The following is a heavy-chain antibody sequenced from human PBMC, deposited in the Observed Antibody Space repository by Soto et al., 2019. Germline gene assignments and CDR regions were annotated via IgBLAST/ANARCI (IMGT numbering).Heavy chain of an antibody. CDR2: INPNSGGT. CDR1: GYTFTGYY. J-gene: IGHJ4*02. CDR3: AREASDIAAAGPSFDY. V-gene: IGHV1-2*04. Sequence: ASVKVSYKASGYTFTGYYMHWVRQAPGQGLEWMGWINPNSGGTNYAQKFQGWVTMTRDTSISTAYMELSRLRSDDTAVYYCAREASDIAAAGPSFDYWGQGTLVTVSS. D-gene: IGHD6-13*01.